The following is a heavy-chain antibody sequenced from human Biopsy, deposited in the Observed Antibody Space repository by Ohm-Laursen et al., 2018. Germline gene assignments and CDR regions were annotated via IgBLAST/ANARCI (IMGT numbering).Heavy chain of an antibody. CDR2: IYPGGST. J-gene: IGHJ3*01. CDR1: GGDISNYY. V-gene: IGHV4-4*07. D-gene: IGHD3-22*01. CDR3: ASVVLGPTNDAFDL. Sequence: SETLSLTCAVSGGDISNYYWSWIRQPAGKGLEWIGRIYPGGSTNYNPSPKSRVTMSVDTSKKQLPLRLRSVTAADTAMYYCASVVLGPTNDAFDLWGQGTMVVVSS.